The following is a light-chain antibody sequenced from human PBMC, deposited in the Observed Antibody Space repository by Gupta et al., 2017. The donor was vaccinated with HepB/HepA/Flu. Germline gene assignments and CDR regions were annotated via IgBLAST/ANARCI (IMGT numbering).Light chain of an antibody. V-gene: IGLV1-47*01. CDR3: TDWDDTLRGHVV. CDR1: KSNIGSNH. CDR2: RTT. Sequence: QSVLTQPPSASGTPGQRVDISCSGSKSNIGSNHVYWYQQFPGSHPTLLIYRTTQRPSGVPDRFSAATSCTYASLVTSARRHEDDADDYWTDWDDTLRGHVVFGGGTKVTVL. J-gene: IGLJ3*02.